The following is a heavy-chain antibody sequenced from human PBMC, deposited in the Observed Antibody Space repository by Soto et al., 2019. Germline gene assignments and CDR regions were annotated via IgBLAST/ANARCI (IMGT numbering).Heavy chain of an antibody. Sequence: SVKVSCKASVFTFTSSAMQWVRPARGQRLEWIGWIVVGSGNTNYAQKFQERVTITRDMSTSTAYMELSSLRSEDTAVYYCAAIQRGRRYSSGWDIDYWGQGTLVTVSS. V-gene: IGHV1-58*02. D-gene: IGHD6-19*01. J-gene: IGHJ4*02. CDR3: AAIQRGRRYSSGWDIDY. CDR1: VFTFTSSA. CDR2: IVVGSGNT.